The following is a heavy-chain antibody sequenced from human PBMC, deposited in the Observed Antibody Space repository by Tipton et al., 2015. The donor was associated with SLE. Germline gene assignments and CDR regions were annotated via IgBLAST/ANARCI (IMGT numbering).Heavy chain of an antibody. CDR3: ARRYTAYCGGDCYSGAFDI. J-gene: IGHJ3*02. D-gene: IGHD2-21*02. Sequence: GSLRLSCAASGFTVSSNYMSWVRQAPGKGLEWVSVIYSGGSTYYADSVKGRFTISRDNSKNTLYLQMNSLRAEDTAVYYCARRYTAYCGGDCYSGAFDIWGQGTMVTVSS. CDR2: IYSGGST. CDR1: GFTVSSNY. V-gene: IGHV3-66*01.